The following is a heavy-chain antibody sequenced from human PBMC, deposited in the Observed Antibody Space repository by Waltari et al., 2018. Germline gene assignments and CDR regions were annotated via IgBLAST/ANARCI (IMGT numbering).Heavy chain of an antibody. D-gene: IGHD1-26*01. CDR2: IWYDGSNK. V-gene: IGHV3-33*01. CDR1: GFTFSSYG. CDR3: ARSSGSYYGEDYYYGMDV. Sequence: QVQLVESGGGVVQPGRSLRLSCAASGFTFSSYGMHWVRQAPGKGLEWVAVIWYDGSNKYYADSVKGRFTISRDNSKNTLYLQMNSLRAEDTAVYYCARSSGSYYGEDYYYGMDVWGQGTTVTVSS. J-gene: IGHJ6*02.